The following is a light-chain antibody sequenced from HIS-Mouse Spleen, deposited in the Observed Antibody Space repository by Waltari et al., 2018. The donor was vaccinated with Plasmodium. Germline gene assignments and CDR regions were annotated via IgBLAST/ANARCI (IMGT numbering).Light chain of an antibody. V-gene: IGLV1-44*01. CDR2: SNN. CDR1: SSNIGCHT. J-gene: IGLJ3*02. Sequence: QSLLTQPPSASGTPGQRGTISCSGSSSNIGCHTINWYQQLPGTAPQLLMYSNNQRRSAVPDRCSGSNSGNSAFSAISGLQPEDEADDYCAAWDDSLNGQVFGGGTKLTVL. CDR3: AAWDDSLNGQV.